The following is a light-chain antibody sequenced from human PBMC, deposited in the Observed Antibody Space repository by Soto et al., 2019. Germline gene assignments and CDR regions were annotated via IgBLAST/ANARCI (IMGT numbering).Light chain of an antibody. Sequence: DIVMTQSPLSQPVTPGEPASISCRSSQSLLHSNGYNYLDWYLQKPGQSPQLLIYLGSNRASGVPDRFSGSGSGTDFTLKISRVEAEDVGLYYCMQALQTPSTFGQGAKLEIK. CDR2: LGS. V-gene: IGKV2-28*01. CDR1: QSLLHSNGYNY. J-gene: IGKJ2*02. CDR3: MQALQTPST.